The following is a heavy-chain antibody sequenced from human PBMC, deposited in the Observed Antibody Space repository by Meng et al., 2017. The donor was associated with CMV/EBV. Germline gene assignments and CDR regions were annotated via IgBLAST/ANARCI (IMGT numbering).Heavy chain of an antibody. V-gene: IGHV1-2*02. CDR2: INPNSGGT. D-gene: IGHD6-13*01. Sequence: QVELGQAGAEVKKPGASVKVSCKASGYTFTGYYMHWVRQAPGQGLEWMGWINPNSGGTNYAQKFQGRVTMTRDTSISTAYMELSRLRSDDTAVYYCARFMSSSWDHYFDYWGQGTLVTVSS. CDR1: GYTFTGYY. J-gene: IGHJ4*02. CDR3: ARFMSSSWDHYFDY.